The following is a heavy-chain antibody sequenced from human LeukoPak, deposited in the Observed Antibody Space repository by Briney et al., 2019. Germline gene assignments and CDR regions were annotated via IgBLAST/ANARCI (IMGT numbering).Heavy chain of an antibody. Sequence: PGESLRNSCKGSGYSFTSYWISWVRQMPGKGLEWMGRIDPSDSYTNYSPSFQGHVTISADKSISTAYLQWSSLKASDTAMYYCARPGGTIRKIDDAFDIWGQGTMVTVSS. D-gene: IGHD3-3*02. J-gene: IGHJ3*02. V-gene: IGHV5-10-1*01. CDR3: ARPGGTIRKIDDAFDI. CDR1: GYSFTSYW. CDR2: IDPSDSYT.